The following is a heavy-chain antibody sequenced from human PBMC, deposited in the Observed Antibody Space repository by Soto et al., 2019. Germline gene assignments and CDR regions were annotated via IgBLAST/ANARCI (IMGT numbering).Heavy chain of an antibody. Sequence: EVQLLDSGGGLVPPGGSLRLSCAASGFTFSTYAMSWVRQAPGKGLEWVSSISGSGGSTYYADSVKGRFTISRDNSKNTLYPQMNSLRAEDTAVYYCAKDGIVVVTAINYWGQGTLVTVSS. J-gene: IGHJ4*02. V-gene: IGHV3-23*01. CDR1: GFTFSTYA. CDR3: AKDGIVVVTAINY. D-gene: IGHD2-21*02. CDR2: ISGSGGST.